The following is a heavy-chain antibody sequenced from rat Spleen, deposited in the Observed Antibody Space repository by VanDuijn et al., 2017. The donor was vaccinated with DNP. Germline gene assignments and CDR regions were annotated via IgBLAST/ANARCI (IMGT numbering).Heavy chain of an antibody. D-gene: IGHD1-1*01. J-gene: IGHJ4*01. Sequence: EVQLVESGGGLVQPGRSMKVSCAASGFTFSKYGMAWVRQAPKKGLEWVAYISNDGGSTYYRDSVKGRFTISRDNAKSTLYLQMDSLRSEDTATYYCTTDLEWSYVMDAWGQGASVTVSS. CDR1: GFTFSKYG. CDR2: ISNDGGST. V-gene: IGHV5-27*01. CDR3: TTDLEWSYVMDA.